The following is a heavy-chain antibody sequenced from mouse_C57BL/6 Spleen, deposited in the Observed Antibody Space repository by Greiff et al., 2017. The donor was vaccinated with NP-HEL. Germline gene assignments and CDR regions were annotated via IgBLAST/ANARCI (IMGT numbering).Heavy chain of an antibody. J-gene: IGHJ2*01. CDR1: GYAFSSSW. CDR2: IYPGDGDT. V-gene: IGHV1-82*01. Sequence: VKLMESGPELVKPGASVKISCKASGYAFSSSWMNWVKQRPGKGLEWIGRIYPGDGDTNYNGKFKGKATLTADKSSSTAYMQLSSLTSEDSAVYFCATYGSSYWGQGTTLTVSS. CDR3: ATYGSSY. D-gene: IGHD1-1*01.